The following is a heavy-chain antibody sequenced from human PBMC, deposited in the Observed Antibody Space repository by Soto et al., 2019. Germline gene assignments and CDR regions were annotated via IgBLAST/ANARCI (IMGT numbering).Heavy chain of an antibody. V-gene: IGHV3-33*01. CDR2: IWYDGSNK. J-gene: IGHJ4*02. CDR3: AREEPYSSSSDFDY. Sequence: GGSLRLSCAASGFTFSSYGMHWVRQAPGKGLEWVAVIWYDGSNKYYADSVKGRFTISRDNSKNTLYLQMNSLRAEDTAVYYCAREEPYSSSSDFDYWGQGTLVTVSS. CDR1: GFTFSSYG. D-gene: IGHD6-6*01.